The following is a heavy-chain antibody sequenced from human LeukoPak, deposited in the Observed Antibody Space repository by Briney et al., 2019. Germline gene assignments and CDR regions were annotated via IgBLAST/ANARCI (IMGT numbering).Heavy chain of an antibody. CDR2: IYYSGGT. CDR3: ARECGGGYYMDV. D-gene: IGHD3-16*01. J-gene: IGHJ6*03. V-gene: IGHV4-31*03. CDR1: GGSISSGGYY. Sequence: SQTLSLTCTVSGGSISSGGYYWSWIRQHPGKGLEWIGYIYYSGGTYYNPSLKSRVTISVDTSKNQFSLKLSSVTAADTAVYYCARECGGGYYMDVWGKGTTVTVSS.